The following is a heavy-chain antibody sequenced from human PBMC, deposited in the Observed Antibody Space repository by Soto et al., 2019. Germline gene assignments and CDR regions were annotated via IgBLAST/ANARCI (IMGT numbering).Heavy chain of an antibody. Sequence: GASVKVSCKASGYTFTGYYMHWVRQAPGQGLERMVWINPNSGGTNYAQKFQGWVTMTRDTSISTAYMELSRLRSDDTAVYYCARASSITIFGVVIKNDAFDIWGQGTTVTVSS. CDR3: ARASSITIFGVVIKNDAFDI. CDR1: GYTFTGYY. CDR2: INPNSGGT. J-gene: IGHJ3*02. V-gene: IGHV1-2*04. D-gene: IGHD3-3*01.